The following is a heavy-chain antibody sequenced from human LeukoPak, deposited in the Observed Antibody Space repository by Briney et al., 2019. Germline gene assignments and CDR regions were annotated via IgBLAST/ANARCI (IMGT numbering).Heavy chain of an antibody. D-gene: IGHD2-2*01. CDR3: ARSVVPAGAWFDP. CDR1: EFTFSTNV. J-gene: IGHJ5*02. V-gene: IGHV3-21*01. CDR2: ITGSGAYI. Sequence: GGSLRLSCAASEFTFSTNVMNWVRQAPGKGLEWVSSITGSGAYIYYADSVRGRFTISRDNAKNSLYLQMNSLRVEDTAIYYCARSVVPAGAWFDPWGQGILVTVSS.